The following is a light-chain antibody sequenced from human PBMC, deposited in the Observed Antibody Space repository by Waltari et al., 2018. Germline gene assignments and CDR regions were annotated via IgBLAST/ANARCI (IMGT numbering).Light chain of an antibody. V-gene: IGLV2-23*03. J-gene: IGLJ1*01. Sequence: QSALTQPASVSGSPGQSITISCTGSSSDVGTHNLVSWYQHHPDKVPKLILYEGTKRPSGISDRFSASKSGNTASLTISGLQAEDEADYYCSSYAGRTTVFGTGTKVCVL. CDR2: EGT. CDR1: SSDVGTHNL. CDR3: SSYAGRTTV.